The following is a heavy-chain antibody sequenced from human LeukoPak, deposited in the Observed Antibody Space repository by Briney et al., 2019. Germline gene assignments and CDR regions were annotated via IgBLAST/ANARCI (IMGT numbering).Heavy chain of an antibody. V-gene: IGHV3-21*01. CDR3: ARGKKQRNDYYYYYMDV. CDR2: ISSSSSYI. J-gene: IGHJ6*03. CDR1: GFTFSSYS. Sequence: PGGSLRLSCAASGFTFSSYSMNWVRQAPGKGLEWVSSISSSSSYIYYADSVKGRFTISRDNAKNSLYLQMNSLRAEDTAVYYCARGKKQRNDYYYYYMDVWGKGTTVTVSS. D-gene: IGHD5-24*01.